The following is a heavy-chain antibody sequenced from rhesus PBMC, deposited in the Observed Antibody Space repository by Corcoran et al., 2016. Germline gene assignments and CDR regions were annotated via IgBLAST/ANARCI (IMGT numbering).Heavy chain of an antibody. D-gene: IGHD3-3*01. Sequence: QVQLQESGPGLVKPSETLSLTCAVSGGSISDSYYWNWIRQPPGKGLEWIGNLYGSSGSTYYNPSRKSRLTISKDTSKNQFSLKLSSVTAADTAVYYCAIGGIWTGYYYAFDFWGQGLRVTVSS. CDR3: AIGGIWTGYYYAFDF. CDR2: LYGSSGST. V-gene: IGHV4S7*01. CDR1: GGSISDSYY. J-gene: IGHJ3*01.